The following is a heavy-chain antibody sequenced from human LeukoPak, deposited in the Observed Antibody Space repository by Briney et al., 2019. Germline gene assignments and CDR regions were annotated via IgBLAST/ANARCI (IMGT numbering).Heavy chain of an antibody. CDR1: GGSFSGYY. D-gene: IGHD6-13*01. CDR3: ARGRGPLAAAGRGYYYYMDV. V-gene: IGHV4-34*01. J-gene: IGHJ6*03. Sequence: SETLSLTCAVYGGSFSGYYWSWIRQPPGKGLEWIGEINHSGSTNYNPSLKSRVTISVDTSKNQFSLKLSSVTAADTAVYYCARGRGPLAAAGRGYYYYMDVWGKGTTVTVSS. CDR2: INHSGST.